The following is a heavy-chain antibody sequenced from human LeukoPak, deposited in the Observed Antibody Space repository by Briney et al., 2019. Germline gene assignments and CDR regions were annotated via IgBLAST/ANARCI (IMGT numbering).Heavy chain of an antibody. J-gene: IGHJ6*04. Sequence: GGSLRLCCAASRCTFSRYSMNWVRQAPGKGLEWVSYRSSRSGTISYADSVKGRFTISRDDAKNSLYLQVNSLRAEDMAVYYCAELGITMIGGVWGKGTTVTISS. CDR3: AELGITMIGGV. D-gene: IGHD3-10*02. V-gene: IGHV3-48*01. CDR1: RCTFSRYS. CDR2: RSSRSGTI.